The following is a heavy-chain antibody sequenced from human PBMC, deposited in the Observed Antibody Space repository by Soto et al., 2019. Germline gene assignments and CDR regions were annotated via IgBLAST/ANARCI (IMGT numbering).Heavy chain of an antibody. Sequence: ASVKVSCKASGYTFASYYMHWVRQAPGQGLEWMGIINPSGGSTSYAQRFQGRVTMTRDTSTSTVYMELSSLRSEDTAVYYCARVYPSDTRYGYVGNNWFDPWGQGTLVTVSS. D-gene: IGHD5-18*01. J-gene: IGHJ5*02. CDR2: INPSGGST. V-gene: IGHV1-46*03. CDR3: ARVYPSDTRYGYVGNNWFDP. CDR1: GYTFASYY.